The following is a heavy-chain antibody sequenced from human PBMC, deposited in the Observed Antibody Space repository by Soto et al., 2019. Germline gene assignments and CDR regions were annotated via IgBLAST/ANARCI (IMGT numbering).Heavy chain of an antibody. D-gene: IGHD6-6*01. CDR1: GFSVSSNY. Sequence: EVQLVESGGGLIQPGGSLRLSCAASGFSVSSNYMSWVRQAPGKGLEWVSVIYGGGSTYYADSVKGRFTISRDNSKNTLYLQMNSLRAEDTAVYYCARDSSSSPYYYGMAVWGQGTTVPVSS. CDR2: IYGGGST. V-gene: IGHV3-53*01. J-gene: IGHJ6*02. CDR3: ARDSSSSPYYYGMAV.